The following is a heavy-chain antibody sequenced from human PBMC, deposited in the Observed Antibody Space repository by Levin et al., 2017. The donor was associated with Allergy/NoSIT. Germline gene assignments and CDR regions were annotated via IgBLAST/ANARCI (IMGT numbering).Heavy chain of an antibody. D-gene: IGHD2-2*01. V-gene: IGHV4-59*01. CDR1: GGSISSYY. J-gene: IGHJ4*02. CDR2: IYYSGST. Sequence: SETLSLTCTVSGGSISSYYWSWIRQPPGKGLEWIGYIYYSGSTNYNPSLKSRVTISVDTSKNQFSLKLSSVTAADTAVYYCASVVPAAMRFDYWGQGTLVTVSS. CDR3: ASVVPAAMRFDY.